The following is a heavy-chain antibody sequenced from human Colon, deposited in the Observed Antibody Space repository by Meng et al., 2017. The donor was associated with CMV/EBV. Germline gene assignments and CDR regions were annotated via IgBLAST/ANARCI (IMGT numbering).Heavy chain of an antibody. CDR2: IDPSSGDT. CDR1: GYTFSTYY. V-gene: IGHV1-2*04. J-gene: IGHJ4*02. CDR3: TRGTGYNYGTGYLDY. D-gene: IGHD5-24*01. Sequence: HVQMVQSEAEVKKPGASVKDSCKASGYTFSTYYMHWVRLAPGQGLEWMGWIDPSSGDTKFAVKFQGWVTLTTNTSINTAYMELSRLKSDDTAVYYCTRGTGYNYGTGYLDYWGQGTLVTVSS.